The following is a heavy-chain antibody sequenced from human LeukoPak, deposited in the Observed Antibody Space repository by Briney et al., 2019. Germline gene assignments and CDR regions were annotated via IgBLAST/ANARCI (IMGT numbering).Heavy chain of an antibody. J-gene: IGHJ4*02. D-gene: IGHD4-17*01. CDR1: GASISSYY. V-gene: IGHV4-59*08. CDR2: IYYSGSS. Sequence: SETLSLTCTVSGASISSYYWSWIRQPPGKGLEWIGYIYYSGSSNYNPSLKSRVTISVDTSRNQFSLKLSSVTAADTAVYYCARGGPTVTFDYWGQGTLVTVSS. CDR3: ARGGPTVTFDY.